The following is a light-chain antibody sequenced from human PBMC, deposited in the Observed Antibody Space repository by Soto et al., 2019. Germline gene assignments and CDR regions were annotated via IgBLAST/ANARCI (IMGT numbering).Light chain of an antibody. CDR2: AAS. CDR3: QQSFTTPYT. Sequence: DIQMTQSPSSLSASVGDRVTITCRASQTTSGYLNWYQQRPGKAPKLLIYAASSLQGGVPPRISGSGSGTDFTLTINSLQPEDFASYYCQQSFTTPYTFGQGTKLEIK. CDR1: QTTSGY. V-gene: IGKV1-39*01. J-gene: IGKJ2*01.